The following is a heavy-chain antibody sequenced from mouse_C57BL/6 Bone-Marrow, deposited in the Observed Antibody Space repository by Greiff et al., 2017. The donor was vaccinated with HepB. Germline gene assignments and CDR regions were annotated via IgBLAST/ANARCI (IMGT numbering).Heavy chain of an antibody. CDR1: GYAFSSSW. D-gene: IGHD3-2*02. Sequence: QVQLQQSGPELVKPGASVKISCKASGYAFSSSWMNWVKQRPGKGLEWIGRIYPGDGDTNYNGKFKGKATLTADKSSSTAYMQLSSLTSEDSAVYVCERNGSGYLYYAMDYWGQGTSVTVSS. CDR2: IYPGDGDT. J-gene: IGHJ4*01. CDR3: ERNGSGYLYYAMDY. V-gene: IGHV1-82*01.